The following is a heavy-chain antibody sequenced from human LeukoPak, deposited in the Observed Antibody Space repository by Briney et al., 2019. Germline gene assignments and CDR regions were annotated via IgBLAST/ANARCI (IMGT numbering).Heavy chain of an antibody. CDR1: GFTFSSYW. Sequence: GGSLRLSCAASGFTFSSYWMSWVRQAPGKGLEWVANIKQDGSEKYYVDSVKGRFTISRDNAKNSLYLQMNSLRAEDTAVYYCARHTTHLEWLSRNYYYYMDVWGKGTTVTVSS. J-gene: IGHJ6*03. V-gene: IGHV3-7*01. CDR3: ARHTTHLEWLSRNYYYYMDV. D-gene: IGHD3-3*01. CDR2: IKQDGSEK.